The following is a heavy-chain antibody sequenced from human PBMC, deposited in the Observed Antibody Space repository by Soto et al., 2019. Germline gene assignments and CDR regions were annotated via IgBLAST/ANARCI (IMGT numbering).Heavy chain of an antibody. D-gene: IGHD3-9*01. CDR1: GYTFTGYY. V-gene: IGHV1-2*02. CDR3: ARGYDILTGYYMGHYYYGMDV. J-gene: IGHJ6*02. CDR2: INPNSGGT. Sequence: QVQLVQSGAEVKKPGASVKVSCKASGYTFTGYYMHWVRQAPGQGLEWMGWINPNSGGTNYAQKFQGRVTRTRDTSISTAYMELSRLRSDDTAVYYCARGYDILTGYYMGHYYYGMDVWGQGTTVTVSS.